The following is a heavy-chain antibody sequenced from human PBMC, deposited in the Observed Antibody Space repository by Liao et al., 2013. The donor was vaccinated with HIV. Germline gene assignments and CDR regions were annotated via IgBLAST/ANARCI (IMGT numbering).Heavy chain of an antibody. CDR2: ISDGGSAGYEGSV. CDR3: ARGLRRGSRNYYYYYMDV. D-gene: IGHD3-10*01. V-gene: IGHV4-34*01. J-gene: IGHJ6*03. CDR1: GGSFSGYY. Sequence: QVQLQQWGAGLLKPSETLSLTCAVYGGSFSGYYWSWIRQPPGKGLEWIGEISDGGSAGYEGSVNYNPSFTGRVTVSADASLSQFSLKLSSVTAADTAVYYCARGLRRGSRNYYYYYMDVWGKGTTVTVSS.